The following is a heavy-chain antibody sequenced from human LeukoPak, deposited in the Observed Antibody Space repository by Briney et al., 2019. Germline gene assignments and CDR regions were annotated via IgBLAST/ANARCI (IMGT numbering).Heavy chain of an antibody. CDR1: GGSISSSSYY. CDR3: ARHQWDSSSSHFDY. Sequence: AETLSLTCTVSGGSISSSSYYWGWIRQPPGKGLGWIGSIYYSGSTYYNPSLKSRVTISLDTSKNQFSLKLSSVTAADTAVYYCARHQWDSSSSHFDYWGQGTLVTVSS. V-gene: IGHV4-39*01. J-gene: IGHJ4*02. D-gene: IGHD6-13*01. CDR2: IYYSGST.